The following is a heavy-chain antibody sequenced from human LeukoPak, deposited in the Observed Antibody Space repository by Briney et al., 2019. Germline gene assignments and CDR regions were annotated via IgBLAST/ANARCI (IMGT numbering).Heavy chain of an antibody. D-gene: IGHD6-13*01. CDR2: IYYSGST. Sequence: PETLSLTCTVSGGSISSSSYYWGWIRQPPGKGLEWIGSIYYSGSTYYNPSLKSRVTISVDTSKNQFSLKLSSVTAADTAVYYCVRHPAAGGTGFYGMDVWGQGTTVTVSS. CDR3: VRHPAAGGTGFYGMDV. V-gene: IGHV4-39*01. J-gene: IGHJ6*02. CDR1: GGSISSSSYY.